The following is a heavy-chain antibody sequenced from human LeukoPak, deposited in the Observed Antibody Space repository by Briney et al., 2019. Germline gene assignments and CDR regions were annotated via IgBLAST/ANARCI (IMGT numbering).Heavy chain of an antibody. CDR3: AREQWLATAPVYYYYYMDV. V-gene: IGHV1-18*01. D-gene: IGHD6-19*01. Sequence: ASVKVSCKASGYTFTSYGISWVRQAPGQGLEWMGWISAYNGNTNYAQKLQGRVPMTTDTSTSTAYMELRSLRSDDTAVYYCAREQWLATAPVYYYYYMDVWGKGTTVTVSS. CDR1: GYTFTSYG. J-gene: IGHJ6*03. CDR2: ISAYNGNT.